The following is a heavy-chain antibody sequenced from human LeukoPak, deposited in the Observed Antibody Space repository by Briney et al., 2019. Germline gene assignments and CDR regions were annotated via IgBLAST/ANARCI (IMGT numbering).Heavy chain of an antibody. CDR3: AREGPHLVGYGSGSYYRGGSDY. V-gene: IGHV4-34*01. CDR2: INHSGST. J-gene: IGHJ4*02. CDR1: GGSFSGYY. Sequence: SETLSLTCAVYGGSFSGYYWSWIRQPPGKGLEWIGEINHSGSTNYNPSLKSRVTISVDTSKNQFSLKLSSVTAADTAVCYCAREGPHLVGYGSGSYYRGGSDYWGQGTLVTVSS. D-gene: IGHD3-10*01.